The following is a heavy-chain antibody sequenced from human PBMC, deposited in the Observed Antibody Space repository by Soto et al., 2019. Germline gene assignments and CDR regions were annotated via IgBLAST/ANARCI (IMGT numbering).Heavy chain of an antibody. CDR3: ARDRGGGSPWYY. CDR1: GGSISSGGYY. V-gene: IGHV4-31*03. J-gene: IGHJ4*02. D-gene: IGHD2-15*01. CDR2: IYYSRST. Sequence: QVQLQESGPGLVKPSQTLSLTCTVSGGSISSGGYYWSWIRQHPGKGLEWIGYIYYSRSTYYNPSLKSRVTIAVDTSKNQFSLKLSSVTAADTAVYYCARDRGGGSPWYYWGQGTLVTVSS.